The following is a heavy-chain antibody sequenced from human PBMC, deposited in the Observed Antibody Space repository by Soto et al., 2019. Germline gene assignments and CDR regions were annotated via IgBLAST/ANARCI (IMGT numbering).Heavy chain of an antibody. CDR3: ARGKTYCSGGACYGQFDY. CDR1: GESFSDFY. V-gene: IGHV4-34*01. D-gene: IGHD2-15*01. Sequence: ETLSLTCAVYGESFSDFYWGWIRQPPGKGLEWIGEIHHSGSTNYNPSLKSRLTMSVDTSKNQLSLKLTSVTAADTAVYYCARGKTYCSGGACYGQFDYWGQGTLVAVSS. J-gene: IGHJ4*02. CDR2: IHHSGST.